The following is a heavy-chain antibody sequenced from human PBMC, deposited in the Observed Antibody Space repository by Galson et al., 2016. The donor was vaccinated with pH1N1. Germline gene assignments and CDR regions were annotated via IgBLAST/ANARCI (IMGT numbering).Heavy chain of an antibody. CDR1: GYSFTSYW. CDR2: VNPGGSTI. CDR3: GRQYDFGDYRGNAFDI. Sequence: QSGAEVKKPGESLKISCKASGYSFTSYWIAWVRQVPGKGLEWVGVVNPGGSTIRYSPSFQGQVTISSDKSISTAYLQWISLRASDTAMYYCGRQYDFGDYRGNAFDIWGQGTVVIVSS. D-gene: IGHD4-17*01. J-gene: IGHJ3*02. V-gene: IGHV5-51*03.